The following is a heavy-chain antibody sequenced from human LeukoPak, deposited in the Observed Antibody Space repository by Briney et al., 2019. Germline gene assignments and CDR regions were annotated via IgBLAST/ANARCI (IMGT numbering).Heavy chain of an antibody. CDR1: GFTFSSYSMN. V-gene: IGHV4-39*01. D-gene: IGHD6-19*01. CDR2: IYNNGRA. Sequence: GSLRLSCASSGFTFSSYSMNWVRQAPGKGLEWIGSIYNNGRAYYNPSLQSRVTISVDTSKNQFSLKLSSVTAADTAVFYCARLVWAGNGSGRCDYWGQGTLVIVSS. J-gene: IGHJ4*02. CDR3: ARLVWAGNGSGRCDY.